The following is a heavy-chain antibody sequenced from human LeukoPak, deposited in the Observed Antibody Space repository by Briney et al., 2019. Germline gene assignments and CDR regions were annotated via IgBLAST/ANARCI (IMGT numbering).Heavy chain of an antibody. CDR1: GFTFSDYW. CDR2: ISGSGGST. V-gene: IGHV3-23*01. D-gene: IGHD5-12*01. Sequence: GGSLRLSCAASGFTFSDYWMHWVRQAPGKGLEWVSAISGSGGSTYYADSVKSRFTISRDNSKNTLYLQMNSLRAEDTAVYYCAKVTSEAAWWLRSPYWGQGTLVTVSS. J-gene: IGHJ4*02. CDR3: AKVTSEAAWWLRSPY.